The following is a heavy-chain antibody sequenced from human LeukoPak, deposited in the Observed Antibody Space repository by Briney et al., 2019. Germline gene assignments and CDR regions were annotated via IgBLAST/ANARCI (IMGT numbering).Heavy chain of an antibody. J-gene: IGHJ5*02. CDR1: GYTFTSYG. V-gene: IGHV1-69*04. D-gene: IGHD2-2*01. CDR3: ARGAHCSSTSCYEGDWFDP. CDR2: IIPILGIA. Sequence: VASVKVSCKASGYTFTSYGISWVRQAPGQGLEWMGRIIPILGIANYAQKFQGRVTITADKSTSTAYMELSSLRSEDTAVYYCARGAHCSSTSCYEGDWFDPWGQGTLVTVSS.